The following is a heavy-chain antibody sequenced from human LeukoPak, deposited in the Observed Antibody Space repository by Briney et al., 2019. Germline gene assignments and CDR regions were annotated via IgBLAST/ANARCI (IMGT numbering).Heavy chain of an antibody. J-gene: IGHJ5*02. CDR1: GYTLTELS. Sequence: ASMKVSCKVSGYTLTELSMHWVRQAPGKGLEWMGGFDPEDGETIYAQKFQGRVTMTEDTSTDTAYMELSSLRSEDTAVYYCATPRGDYGDYRGWFDPWGQGTLVTVSS. D-gene: IGHD4-17*01. CDR3: ATPRGDYGDYRGWFDP. CDR2: FDPEDGET. V-gene: IGHV1-24*01.